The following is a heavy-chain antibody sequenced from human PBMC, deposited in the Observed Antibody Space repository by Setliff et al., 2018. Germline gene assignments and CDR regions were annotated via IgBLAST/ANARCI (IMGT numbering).Heavy chain of an antibody. J-gene: IGHJ4*02. CDR3: CSGSYLFVY. CDR1: GFTISSHS. V-gene: IGHV3-21*01. D-gene: IGHD1-26*01. CDR2: ISSSSSYV. Sequence: GGSLRLSCAASGFTISSHSMNWVRQAPGKGLEWISCISSSSSYVYYADSVKGRFTISRDNAKNSLYLQMNILRAEDTAMYYCCSGSYLFVYWGQGSLVTVSS.